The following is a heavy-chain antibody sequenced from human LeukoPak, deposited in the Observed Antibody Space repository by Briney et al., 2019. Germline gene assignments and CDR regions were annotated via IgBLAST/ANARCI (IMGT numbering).Heavy chain of an antibody. Sequence: GGSLRLSCAASGFTFSSYAMSWVRQAPGKGLEWVSAISGSGGSTYYADSVKGRFTISRDNSKNTLYLQMNSLRAEDTAVYYCAKDDNYPQDYYYGMDVWGQGTTVTVSS. CDR2: ISGSGGST. CDR1: GFTFSSYA. J-gene: IGHJ6*02. V-gene: IGHV3-23*01. CDR3: AKDDNYPQDYYYGMDV. D-gene: IGHD4-4*01.